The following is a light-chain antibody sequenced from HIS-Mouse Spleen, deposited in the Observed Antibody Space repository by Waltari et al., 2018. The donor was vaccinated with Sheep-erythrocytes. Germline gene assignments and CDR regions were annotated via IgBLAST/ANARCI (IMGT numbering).Light chain of an antibody. Sequence: SYELTQPPSVSVSRGQAASITCSGDKLGAKYACWYQQKPGHSPVLVFYQDSKRPSGIPERFSGSNSGNTATLTISGTQAMDEADYYCQAWDSSTVVFGGGTKLTVL. CDR1: KLGAKY. CDR3: QAWDSSTVV. CDR2: QDS. J-gene: IGLJ2*01. V-gene: IGLV3-1*01.